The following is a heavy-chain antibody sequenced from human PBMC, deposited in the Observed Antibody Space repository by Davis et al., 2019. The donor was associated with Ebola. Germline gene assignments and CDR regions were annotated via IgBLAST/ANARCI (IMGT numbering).Heavy chain of an antibody. D-gene: IGHD1-20*01. CDR2: IRSKANSYAT. Sequence: GESLKIPCAASGFTFSGSAMHWVRQASGKGLEWVGRIRSKANSYATAYAASVKGRFTINRNDAKNTAYLQMNSLKTEDTAVYYCTSGITGTRGDYWGQGTLVTVSS. CDR1: GFTFSGSA. CDR3: TSGITGTRGDY. J-gene: IGHJ4*02. V-gene: IGHV3-73*01.